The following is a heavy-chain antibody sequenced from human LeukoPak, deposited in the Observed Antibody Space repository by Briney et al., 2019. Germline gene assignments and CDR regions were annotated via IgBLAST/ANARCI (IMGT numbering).Heavy chain of an antibody. CDR3: TRDRSTRD. CDR1: GFTFSSYW. Sequence: GGSLRLSCAASGFTFSSYWMTWVRQAPGKGLEWVANIKQDGSEKYYVDSVKGRFTISRDNAKNSLYLQINSLRAEDTAFYYCTRDRSTRDWGQGTLVTVSS. V-gene: IGHV3-7*01. D-gene: IGHD2-2*01. CDR2: IKQDGSEK. J-gene: IGHJ4*02.